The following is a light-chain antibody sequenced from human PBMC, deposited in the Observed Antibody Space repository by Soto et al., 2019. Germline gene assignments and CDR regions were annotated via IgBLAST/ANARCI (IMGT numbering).Light chain of an antibody. CDR3: CSYSGSSTFWL. V-gene: IGLV2-23*02. CDR1: TNDL. Sequence: QSALTQPASVSGSPGQSISISCSGTTNDLVSWFQHHPGKAPKLILYAVNRWPSGVSDRFSGSKSGNTASLTISGLQTEDEADYYCCSYSGSSTFWLFGGGTKLTVL. CDR2: AVN. J-gene: IGLJ3*02.